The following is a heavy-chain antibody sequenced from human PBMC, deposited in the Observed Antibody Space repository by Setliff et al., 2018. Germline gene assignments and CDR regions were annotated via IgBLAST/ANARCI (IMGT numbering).Heavy chain of an antibody. V-gene: IGHV1-8*02. J-gene: IGHJ2*01. CDR1: GFRFTNFG. CDR3: ATGPINNDV. Sequence: ASVKVSCKTSGFRFTNFGFNWVRQAPGQGLEWMGWINPSSGKTGYALNFQGRVTMTKNTSIATAYMDLSGLMSEDTAVYYCATGPINNDVWGRGTLVTVSS. CDR2: INPSSGKT.